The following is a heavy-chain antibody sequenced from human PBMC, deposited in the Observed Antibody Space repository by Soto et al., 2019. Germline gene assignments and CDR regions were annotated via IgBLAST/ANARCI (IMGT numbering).Heavy chain of an antibody. D-gene: IGHD3-10*01. CDR2: IYYSGST. CDR1: GGSISSYY. V-gene: IGHV4-59*01. J-gene: IGHJ3*02. CDR3: ARVWGGAFVI. Sequence: TSETLSLTCTVSGGSISSYYWSWIRQPPGKGLEWIGYIYYSGSTNYNPSLKSRVTISVDTSKNQFSLKLSSVTAADTAVYYCARVWGGAFVIGGQGKMFPVS.